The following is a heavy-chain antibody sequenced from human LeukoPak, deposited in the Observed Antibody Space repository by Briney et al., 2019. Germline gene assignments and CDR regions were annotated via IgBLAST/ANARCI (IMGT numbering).Heavy chain of an antibody. J-gene: IGHJ4*02. CDR3: ASCSYDSSGYYYLSYFDY. Sequence: SVKVSCKASGGTFSSYAISWVRQAPGQGLEWMGRIIPIFGTANYAQKFQGRVTITTDESTSTAYMELSSLRSEDTAVYYCASCSYDSSGYYYLSYFDYWGQGTLVTVPS. CDR1: GGTFSSYA. D-gene: IGHD3-22*01. V-gene: IGHV1-69*05. CDR2: IIPIFGTA.